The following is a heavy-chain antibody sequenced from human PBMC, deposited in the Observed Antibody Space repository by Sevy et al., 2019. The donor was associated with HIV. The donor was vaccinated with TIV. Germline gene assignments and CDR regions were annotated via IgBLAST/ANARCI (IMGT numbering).Heavy chain of an antibody. Sequence: ASVKVSCKASGYTFTSYGISWVRQAPGQGLEWMGWISAYNGNTNYGEKLQGRVTMTTDTSTSTAYMELRSLRSDDTAVYYCAREFSSSWYGSMDVWGQGTTVTVSS. V-gene: IGHV1-18*01. CDR3: AREFSSSWYGSMDV. CDR1: GYTFTSYG. J-gene: IGHJ6*02. D-gene: IGHD6-13*01. CDR2: ISAYNGNT.